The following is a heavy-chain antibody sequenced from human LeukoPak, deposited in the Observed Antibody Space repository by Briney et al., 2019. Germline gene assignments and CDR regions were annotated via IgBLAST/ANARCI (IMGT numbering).Heavy chain of an antibody. V-gene: IGHV4-59*01. CDR2: IYYSGST. J-gene: IGHJ4*02. D-gene: IGHD3-16*02. CDR3: ARYVWGSYPTFEDY. CDR1: GGSISSYY. Sequence: SETLSLTCTVSGGSISSYYWSWLRQPPGKGLEWIGYIYYSGSTNYNPSLKSRVTISVDTSKNQFSLELSSVTAADTAVYYCARYVWGSYPTFEDYWGQGTLVTVSS.